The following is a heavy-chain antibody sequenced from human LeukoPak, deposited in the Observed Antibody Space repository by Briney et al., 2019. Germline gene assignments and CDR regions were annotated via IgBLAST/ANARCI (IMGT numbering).Heavy chain of an antibody. V-gene: IGHV3-48*04. Sequence: PGGSLRLSCAASGFTFSSYSMNWVRQAPGKGLEWVSYISSTATIYYADFLKGRFTISRDNAKNSLYLQMSSLRAEDTAVYYCARVGSHRNSGYDSWGQGTLATVSS. D-gene: IGHD5-12*01. J-gene: IGHJ5*01. CDR3: ARVGSHRNSGYDS. CDR2: ISSTATI. CDR1: GFTFSSYS.